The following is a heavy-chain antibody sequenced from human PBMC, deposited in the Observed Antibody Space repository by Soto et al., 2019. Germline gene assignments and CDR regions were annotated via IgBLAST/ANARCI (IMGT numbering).Heavy chain of an antibody. D-gene: IGHD4-17*01. Sequence: QVQLVESGGGFVQPGKSLRLSCAVSGFTFRTYGMRWVRQAPRKGLEWLAFISDDGSTLYYADSLKGRFTISRDNSKNTLHLQMTSLSVEDTAVYYCARDPPDGDYFFDYWGQGTLVTVSS. V-gene: IGHV3-30*03. CDR2: ISDDGSTL. J-gene: IGHJ4*02. CDR3: ARDPPDGDYFFDY. CDR1: GFTFRTYG.